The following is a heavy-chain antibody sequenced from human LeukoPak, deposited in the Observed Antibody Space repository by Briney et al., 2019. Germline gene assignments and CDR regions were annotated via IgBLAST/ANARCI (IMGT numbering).Heavy chain of an antibody. V-gene: IGHV4-38-2*01. J-gene: IGHJ4*02. CDR3: ARVGPRGSYGFDY. CDR2: IYHSGST. Sequence: SETLSLTCAVSGYSISRCYYWGWIRQPPGRGLEWIGSIYHSGSTYYNPSLKSRVTISVDTSKNQFSLKLSSVTAADTAVYYCARVGPRGSYGFDYWGQGTLVTVSS. D-gene: IGHD5-18*01. CDR1: GYSISRCYY.